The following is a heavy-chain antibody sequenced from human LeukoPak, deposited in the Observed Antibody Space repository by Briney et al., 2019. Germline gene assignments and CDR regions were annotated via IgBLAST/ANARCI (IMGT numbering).Heavy chain of an antibody. V-gene: IGHV1-8*01. CDR1: GYTFTSYD. CDR2: MNPNSGIT. CDR3: ARARSGYFDY. D-gene: IGHD1-1*01. Sequence: ASVKVSCKASGYTFTSYDINWVRQATGQGLGWMGWMNPNSGITGYAQKFQGRVTMTRNTSISTAYMELSSLRSEDTAVYYCARARSGYFDYWGQGTLVTVSS. J-gene: IGHJ4*02.